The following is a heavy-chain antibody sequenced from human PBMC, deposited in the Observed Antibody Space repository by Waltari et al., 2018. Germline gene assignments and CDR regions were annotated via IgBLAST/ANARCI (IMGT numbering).Heavy chain of an antibody. CDR1: GFTFISYA. V-gene: IGHV3-23*04. J-gene: IGHJ3*02. CDR3: ASSRGQFAFDI. D-gene: IGHD1-26*01. CDR2: ISGSGGST. Sequence: EVQLVESGVGLLHPGGSLSLSCAAPGFTFISYAICWSRQAPGKGLEWVSAISGSGGSTYYADSVKGRFTISRDNSKNTLYLQMNSLRAEDTAVYYCASSRGQFAFDIWGQGTMVTVSS.